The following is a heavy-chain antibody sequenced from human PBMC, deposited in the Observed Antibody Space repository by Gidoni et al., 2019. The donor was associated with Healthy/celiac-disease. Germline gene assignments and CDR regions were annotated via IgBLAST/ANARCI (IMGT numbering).Heavy chain of an antibody. J-gene: IGHJ4*02. CDR3: ARADGITRYYFDY. Sequence: EVQLVESGGGLVKPGGSLRLSCAASGFPFSSYSMNWVRQAPGKGLEWVSSISSSSSYIYYADSVKGRFTISRDNAKNSLYLQMNSLRAEDTAVYYCARADGITRYYFDYWGQGTLVTVSS. CDR1: GFPFSSYS. V-gene: IGHV3-21*01. D-gene: IGHD1-20*01. CDR2: ISSSSSYI.